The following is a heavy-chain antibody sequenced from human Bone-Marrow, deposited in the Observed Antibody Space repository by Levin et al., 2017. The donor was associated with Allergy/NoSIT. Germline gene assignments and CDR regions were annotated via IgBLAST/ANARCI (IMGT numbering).Heavy chain of an antibody. D-gene: IGHD6-19*01. J-gene: IGHJ1*01. V-gene: IGHV4-34*01. Sequence: ASETLSLTCAVYGGSFSGYYWSWIRQPPGKGLEWIGEINHSGSTNYNPSLKSRVTISVDTSKNQFSLKLSSVTAADTAVYYCARGHQIQGYSSGWYVHFQHWGQGTLVTVSS. CDR3: ARGHQIQGYSSGWYVHFQH. CDR2: INHSGST. CDR1: GGSFSGYY.